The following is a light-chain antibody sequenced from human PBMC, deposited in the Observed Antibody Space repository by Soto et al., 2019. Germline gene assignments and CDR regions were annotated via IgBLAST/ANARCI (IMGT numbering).Light chain of an antibody. CDR2: AAS. J-gene: IGKJ1*01. CDR1: QGISNY. CDR3: QQFHSYPRT. V-gene: IGKV1-9*01. Sequence: IQFTQSPSFLSASVGDSVTITCRASQGISNYLAWYQQKPAKAPELLIFAASTLQSGVPSRFSGSGSGTEFSLTIKSLQPEDFATYWCQQFHSYPRTFGQGTKVDI.